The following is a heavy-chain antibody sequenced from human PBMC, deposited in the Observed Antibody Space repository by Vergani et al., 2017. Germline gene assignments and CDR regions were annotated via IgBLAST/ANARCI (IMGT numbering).Heavy chain of an antibody. CDR2: ISGSGGST. Sequence: EGQLVESGGGLVQPGGSLRLSCAASGFTFSSYAMSWVRQAPGKGLEWVSAISGSGGSTYYADSVKGRFTISRDNSKNTLYLQMKSLRPEDTAVYYCAKEGGGYCSGGTCYPEYWGQGTQVIVSS. V-gene: IGHV3-23*04. CDR3: AKEGGGYCSGGTCYPEY. D-gene: IGHD2-15*01. J-gene: IGHJ4*02. CDR1: GFTFSSYA.